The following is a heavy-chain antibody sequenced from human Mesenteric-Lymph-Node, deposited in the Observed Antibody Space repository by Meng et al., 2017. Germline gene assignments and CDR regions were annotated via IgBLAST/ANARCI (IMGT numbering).Heavy chain of an antibody. CDR1: GYTFTSYY. V-gene: IGHV1-46*01. CDR3: ASRGGGYYGGNAFDI. D-gene: IGHD3-22*01. Sequence: ASVKVSCKASGYTFTSYYMHWVRQAPGQGLEWMGIINPSGGSTSYAQKFQGRVTMTRDTSTSTVYMELSSLRSEDTAVYYCASRGGGYYGGNAFDIWGQGTMVTVSS. CDR2: INPSGGST. J-gene: IGHJ3*02.